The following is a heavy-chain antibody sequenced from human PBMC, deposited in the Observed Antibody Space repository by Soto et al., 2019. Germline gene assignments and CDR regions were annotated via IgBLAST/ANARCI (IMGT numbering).Heavy chain of an antibody. J-gene: IGHJ6*02. CDR3: ARQLKGCGSTSCFNYFYYGLDV. D-gene: IGHD2-2*01. CDR1: GYDFTNYW. Sequence: ESLKISCKGSGYDFTNYWIAWVRLMPGKGLEWMGIIYPADSDTRYNPSFQGQVTISADKSISTAYLQWSSLKASDTAMYYCARQLKGCGSTSCFNYFYYGLDVWGRGTTVTVSS. CDR2: IYPADSDT. V-gene: IGHV5-51*01.